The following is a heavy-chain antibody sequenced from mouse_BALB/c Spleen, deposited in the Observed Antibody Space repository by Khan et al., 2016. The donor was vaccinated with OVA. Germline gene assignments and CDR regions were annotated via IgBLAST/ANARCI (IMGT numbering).Heavy chain of an antibody. CDR2: IWGGGGT. Sequence: QVQLKESGPGLVAPSQSLSITCTVSGFSLSRYNIHWVRQPPGKGLEWLGMIWGGGGTDYNSTLKSRLSIRKDNSKSQVLLKMNSLQTYDTSMYYGARAYYRYDGYYAMDYWGQGTSVTVSS. J-gene: IGHJ4*01. CDR1: GFSLSRYN. V-gene: IGHV2-6-4*01. D-gene: IGHD2-14*01. CDR3: ARAYYRYDGYYAMDY.